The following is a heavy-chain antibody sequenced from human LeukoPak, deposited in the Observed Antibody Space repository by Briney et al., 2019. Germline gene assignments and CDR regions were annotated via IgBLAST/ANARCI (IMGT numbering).Heavy chain of an antibody. CDR3: AKYRGDRYCSSTSCYGYFDY. Sequence: GGSLRLSCTASGFTFSSYSMNWVRQAPGKGLEWVSYISNGGGAIYYADSVKGRFTISRDNSKNTLYLQMNSLRAEDTAVYYCAKYRGDRYCSSTSCYGYFDYWGQGTLVTVSS. V-gene: IGHV3-48*01. CDR1: GFTFSSYS. CDR2: ISNGGGAI. J-gene: IGHJ4*02. D-gene: IGHD2-2*01.